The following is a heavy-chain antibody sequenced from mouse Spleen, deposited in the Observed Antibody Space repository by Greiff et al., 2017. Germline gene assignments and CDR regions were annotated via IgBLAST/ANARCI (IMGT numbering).Heavy chain of an antibody. Sequence: QVQLKQSGPGLVQPSQSLSITCTVSGFSLTSYGVHWVRQSPGKGLEWLGVIWSGGSTDYNAAFISRLSISKDNSKSQVFFKMNSLQADDTAIYYCAREGAYYGNYWYFDVWGAGTTVTVSS. CDR2: IWSGGST. D-gene: IGHD2-10*01. V-gene: IGHV2-2*01. CDR3: AREGAYYGNYWYFDV. J-gene: IGHJ1*01. CDR1: GFSLTSYG.